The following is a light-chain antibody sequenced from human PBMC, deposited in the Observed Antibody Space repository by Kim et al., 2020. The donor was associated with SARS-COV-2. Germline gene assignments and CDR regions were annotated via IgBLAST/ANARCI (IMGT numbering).Light chain of an antibody. CDR3: SSYTSSSTLV. J-gene: IGLJ2*01. V-gene: IGLV2-14*04. Sequence: GQSITISCTGTSSEVGGYNYVSWYQQHPGKAPKRMISDVSKRPSGVSNRFSGSKSGNTASLTISGLQAEDEVDYYCSSYTSSSTLVFGGGTQLTVL. CDR2: DVS. CDR1: SSEVGGYNY.